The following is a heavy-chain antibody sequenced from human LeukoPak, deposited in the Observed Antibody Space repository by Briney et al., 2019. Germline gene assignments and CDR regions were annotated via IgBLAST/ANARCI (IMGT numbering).Heavy chain of an antibody. V-gene: IGHV3-21*01. J-gene: IGHJ4*02. Sequence: VGSLRLSCAASGFTFSSYSMNWVRQAPGKGLEWVSSISSSSSYIYYADSVKGRFTISRDNAKNSLYLQMNSLRAEDTAVYYCARALSSSRQAFDYWGQGTLVTVSS. D-gene: IGHD6-6*01. CDR2: ISSSSSYI. CDR1: GFTFSSYS. CDR3: ARALSSSRQAFDY.